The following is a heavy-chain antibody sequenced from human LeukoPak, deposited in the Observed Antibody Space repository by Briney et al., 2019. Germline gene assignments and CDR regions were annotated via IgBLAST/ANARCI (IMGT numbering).Heavy chain of an antibody. CDR3: ARARNTAMVFGGSLDY. CDR1: GFTFSSYS. Sequence: GGSLRLSCATSGFTFSSYSMNWVRQAPGKGLEWVSSISSGSSYIYYADSVKGRFTISRDNAKNSLFLQMNSLRAEDTAVYYCARARNTAMVFGGSLDYWGQGTLSPSPQ. V-gene: IGHV3-21*01. J-gene: IGHJ4*02. CDR2: ISSGSSYI. D-gene: IGHD5-18*01.